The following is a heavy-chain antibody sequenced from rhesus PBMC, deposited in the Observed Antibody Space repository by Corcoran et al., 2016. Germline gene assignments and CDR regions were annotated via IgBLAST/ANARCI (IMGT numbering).Heavy chain of an antibody. CDR1: GFTFGSYY. V-gene: IGHV3-8*01. CDR3: ARDLGY. J-gene: IGHJ4*01. Sequence: EVQLVESGGGLVQPGGSLRLSCTGSGFTFGSYYMYWVRQAPGKGLEWVAAFNTGGGNTWYTVSVMGRFTISKENAKNTLYLQMDSLRAEDTAVYYCARDLGYWGQGVLVTVSS. CDR2: FNTGGGNT.